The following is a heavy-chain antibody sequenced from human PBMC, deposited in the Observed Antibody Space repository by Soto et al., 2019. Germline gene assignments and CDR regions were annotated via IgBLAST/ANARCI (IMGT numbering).Heavy chain of an antibody. V-gene: IGHV3-30*03. J-gene: IGHJ4*02. CDR1: GFTVSTHG. CDR2: ISRDGNTK. D-gene: IGHD2-8*02. Sequence: QVQLVESGGGVVQPGRSLRLSCAVSGFTVSTHGMHWVRQAPGKGLEWVAVISRDGNTKYYADSVKGRFTLSRDNSRNTLFLEMYSLRGDDMAVYYCTGEVASGYWGQGTLVTVSS. CDR3: TGEVASGY.